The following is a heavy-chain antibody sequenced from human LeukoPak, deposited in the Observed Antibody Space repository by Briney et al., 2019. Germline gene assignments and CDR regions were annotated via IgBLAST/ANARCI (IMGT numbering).Heavy chain of an antibody. V-gene: IGHV3-7*01. J-gene: IGHJ6*03. D-gene: IGHD5-18*01. CDR2: IKQDGSEK. CDR1: GFTFSSYW. CDR3: ARDRSAVSYGYGGYYMDV. Sequence: GGSLRLSCAASGFTFSSYWMSWVRQAPGKGLEGVANIKQDGSEKYYVDSVKGRFTISRDNAKNSLYLQMNSLRAEDTAVYYCARDRSAVSYGYGGYYMDVWGKGTTVTVSS.